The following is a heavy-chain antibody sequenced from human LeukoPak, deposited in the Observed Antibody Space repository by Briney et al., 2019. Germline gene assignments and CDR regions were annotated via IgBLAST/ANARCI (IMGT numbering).Heavy chain of an antibody. J-gene: IGHJ4*02. CDR1: GSTFTNYC. CDR2: IKQDRSEK. D-gene: IGHD3-22*01. CDR3: ARGAQYRYDSSGYHY. V-gene: IGHV3-7*01. Sequence: PSGSLRLSCAASGSTFTNYCRSWVRQAPGKGLELVANIKQDRSEKYYVDSVKGRFTISRDNAKNSLYLQMNSLRAEDTAVYYCARGAQYRYDSSGYHYWGQGNLVTVSS.